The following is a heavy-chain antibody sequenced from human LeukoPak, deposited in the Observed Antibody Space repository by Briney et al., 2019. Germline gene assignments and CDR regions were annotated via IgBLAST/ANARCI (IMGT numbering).Heavy chain of an antibody. CDR1: GFTFSSYA. CDR2: ISSNGGST. Sequence: GGSLRLSCSASGFTFSSYAIHWVRQAPGKGLEYVSAISSNGGSTYYADSVKGRFTISRDNSKNTLYLQMNSLRAEDTAVYYCARDLPGDYGMDVWGQGTTVTVSS. J-gene: IGHJ6*02. CDR3: ARDLPGDYGMDV. D-gene: IGHD3-10*01. V-gene: IGHV3-64*04.